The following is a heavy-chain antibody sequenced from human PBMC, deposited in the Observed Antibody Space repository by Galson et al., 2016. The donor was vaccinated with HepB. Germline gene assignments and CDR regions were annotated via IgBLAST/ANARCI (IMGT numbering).Heavy chain of an antibody. V-gene: IGHV4-39*01. CDR3: ARHGPVTTHCY. J-gene: IGHJ4*02. CDR2: FYYGGST. CDR1: DDSISSSSYY. Sequence: SETLSLTCTVSDDSISSSSYYWGWIRQPPGKGLEWIGGFYYGGSTFYNPSLKSRVTLSVDTSKKQFAMKLNSVTAADTAVYFCARHGPVTTHCYWGQGILVSVSS. D-gene: IGHD4-11*01.